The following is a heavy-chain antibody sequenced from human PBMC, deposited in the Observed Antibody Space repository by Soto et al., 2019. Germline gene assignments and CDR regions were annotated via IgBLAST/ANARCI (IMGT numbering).Heavy chain of an antibody. Sequence: PGGALRLPCAASRFKHGLYRMGSVRQAQGKGLEWVSNRKRDGRKKYFMEPVKGRFTTSRANAKNSFYLHRNNLRAEDTAVYSCASRGSWEKWSDLWGQGTSVTVSS. V-gene: IGHV3-7*01. D-gene: IGHD6-13*01. CDR2: RKRDGRKK. CDR1: RFKHGLYR. J-gene: IGHJ4*02. CDR3: ASRGSWEKWSDL.